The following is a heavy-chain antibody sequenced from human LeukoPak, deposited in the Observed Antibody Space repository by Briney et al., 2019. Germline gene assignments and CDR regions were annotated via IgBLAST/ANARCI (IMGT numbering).Heavy chain of an antibody. D-gene: IGHD6-13*01. CDR1: GFTFSNYG. J-gene: IGHJ4*02. Sequence: PGGSLRLSCAASGFTFSNYGMHWVRQAPGKGLEWVAVIWADGSNQYYGDSVKGRFTISRDNSKNTLYVQMNSLRAEDTALYYCVRDGAAPGWDHGYWGQGILVTVSS. V-gene: IGHV3-33*01. CDR2: IWADGSNQ. CDR3: VRDGAAPGWDHGY.